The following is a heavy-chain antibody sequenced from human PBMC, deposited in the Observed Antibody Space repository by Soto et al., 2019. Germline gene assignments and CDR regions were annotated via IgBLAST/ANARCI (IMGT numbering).Heavy chain of an antibody. CDR3: ARGRTRALDY. CDR1: GYIFTSQG. CDR2: ISTYNGNP. D-gene: IGHD1-7*01. V-gene: IGHV1-18*01. J-gene: IGHJ4*02. Sequence: QIQLVQSGADVKKPGASVKVSCKASGYIFTSQGISWVRQAPGQGLEWMGWISTYNGNPNYAQKLQGRVTMTTNTSPATAFLELRSQTSDDTAVYYCARGRTRALDYWGQGTPVIVSS.